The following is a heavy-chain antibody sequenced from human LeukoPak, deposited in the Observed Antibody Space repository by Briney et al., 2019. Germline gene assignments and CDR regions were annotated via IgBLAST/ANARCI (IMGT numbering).Heavy chain of an antibody. CDR1: GSSFTIYW. D-gene: IGHD4-17*01. CDR3: ARHFYGDYAFDS. V-gene: IGHV5-10-1*01. CDR2: IDPSDSYT. Sequence: TAGASLQISCKGSGSSFTIYWITWVHQLPGKGLEWMGTIDPSDSYTNYSPSFQGHVTISADKSINTAYLQWSSLKTSDSAIYYCARHFYGDYAFDSWGQGTLVTVSS. J-gene: IGHJ4*02.